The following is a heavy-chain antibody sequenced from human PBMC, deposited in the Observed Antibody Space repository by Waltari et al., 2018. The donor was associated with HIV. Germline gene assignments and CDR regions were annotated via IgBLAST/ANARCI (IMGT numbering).Heavy chain of an antibody. V-gene: IGHV3-30*18. CDR3: AKDYFVVVTAAGQFDP. CDR1: GFSFSSYG. J-gene: IGHJ5*02. D-gene: IGHD2-21*02. Sequence: QVKLVESGGGVVQPGRSLRLSCAASGFSFSSYGMQWVRQAPGKGLEWVAVISYDGSNKYYADSVKGRFTISRDNSKNTLYLQMNSLRAEDTAVYYCAKDYFVVVTAAGQFDPWGQGTLVTVSS. CDR2: ISYDGSNK.